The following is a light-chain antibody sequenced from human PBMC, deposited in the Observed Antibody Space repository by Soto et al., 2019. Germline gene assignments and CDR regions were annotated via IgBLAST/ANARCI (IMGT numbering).Light chain of an antibody. CDR1: QGISSW. V-gene: IGKV1-12*01. J-gene: IGKJ2*01. Sequence: DILVTQSPSSVSSSVGDRVSINCLSSQGISSWLAWYQQKPGKAPKLLISYASTLQSGVPSRFTGSGSGTNFTLTINSLRAEDFATYYCQQANSFPHTFGQRTKVDIK. CDR2: YAS. CDR3: QQANSFPHT.